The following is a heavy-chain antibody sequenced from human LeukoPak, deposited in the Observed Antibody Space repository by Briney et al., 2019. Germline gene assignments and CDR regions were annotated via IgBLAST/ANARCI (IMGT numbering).Heavy chain of an antibody. Sequence: SETLSLTCTVSGGSISSSSYYWGSIRQPPGKGLEWIGSIYYSGSTYYNPSLKSRVTISVDTSKNQFSLKLSSVNAAVTAVYYCARGGLLNCFDPWGQGTLVTVSS. CDR3: ARGGLLNCFDP. V-gene: IGHV4-39*01. CDR2: IYYSGST. CDR1: GGSISSSSYY. D-gene: IGHD1-26*01. J-gene: IGHJ5*02.